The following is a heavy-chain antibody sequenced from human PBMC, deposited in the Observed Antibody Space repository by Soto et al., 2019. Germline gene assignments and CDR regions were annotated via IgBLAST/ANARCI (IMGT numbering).Heavy chain of an antibody. V-gene: IGHV4-39*01. CDR3: ARRGYYAISAFDI. J-gene: IGHJ3*02. D-gene: IGHD2-8*01. CDR2: IYYSGST. CDR1: GGSISSSSYY. Sequence: SETLSLTCTVSGGSISSSSYYWGWIRQPPGKGLEWIGSIYYSGSTYYNPSPKSRVTISVDTSKNQFSLKLSSVTAADTAVYYCARRGYYAISAFDIWGQGTMVTVSS.